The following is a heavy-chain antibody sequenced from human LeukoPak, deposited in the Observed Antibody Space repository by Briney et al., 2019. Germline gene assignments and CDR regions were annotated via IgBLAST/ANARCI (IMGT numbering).Heavy chain of an antibody. D-gene: IGHD3-9*01. CDR2: INPNSGGT. CDR3: ARVFPLDYDILTGYFSYDAFDI. Sequence: GASVKVSCKASGYTFTCYYMDWVRQAPGQGLEWMGWINPNSGGTNYAQKFHGRVTMTRDTSISTAYMELSRLRSDDTAVYYCARVFPLDYDILTGYFSYDAFDIWGQGTMVTVSS. CDR1: GYTFTCYY. J-gene: IGHJ3*02. V-gene: IGHV1-2*02.